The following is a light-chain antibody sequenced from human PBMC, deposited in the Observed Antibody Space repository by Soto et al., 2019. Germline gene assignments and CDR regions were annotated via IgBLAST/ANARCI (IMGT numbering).Light chain of an antibody. CDR2: GAS. J-gene: IGKJ1*01. V-gene: IGKV3-15*01. CDR1: QSVSSK. Sequence: EIAITQSPSTLSVSPGERATLSCRASQSVSSKLAWYQQKPGQAPRLLIYGASTRATGIPARFRGSGSETDFTLTISDVEPEDFAVYYCHQRQSWPRTFGQGTKVDIK. CDR3: HQRQSWPRT.